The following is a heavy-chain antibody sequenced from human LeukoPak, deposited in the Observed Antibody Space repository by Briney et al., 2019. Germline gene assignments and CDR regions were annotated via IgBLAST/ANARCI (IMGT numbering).Heavy chain of an antibody. CDR3: ARAPGIAAAGTHFDF. D-gene: IGHD6-13*01. CDR2: IYYSGSA. Sequence: PSETLSLTCTVSGGSLSSYYWSWIRQPPGKGLEWIGYIYYSGSAKYNPSLKSRVTISVDTSKNQFSLKLSSVTAGDTAVYYCARAPGIAAAGTHFDFWGQGTLVAVSS. CDR1: GGSLSSYY. J-gene: IGHJ4*02. V-gene: IGHV4-59*01.